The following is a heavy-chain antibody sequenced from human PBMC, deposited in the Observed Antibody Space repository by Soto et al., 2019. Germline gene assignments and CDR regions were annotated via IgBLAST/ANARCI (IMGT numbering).Heavy chain of an antibody. J-gene: IGHJ4*02. Sequence: QVQLQESGPGLVKPSQTLSLTCTVSGGSFSSGGYYWSWIRQHPGKGPEWIGYIYYSGSAYYNPSLKVRVTISVDTSKNHFSLKLSSVTAADTAMYYCARVRHSVGIPVQALFDYWGQGTLVTVSS. CDR1: GGSFSSGGYY. D-gene: IGHD2-21*01. V-gene: IGHV4-31*03. CDR2: IYYSGSA. CDR3: ARVRHSVGIPVQALFDY.